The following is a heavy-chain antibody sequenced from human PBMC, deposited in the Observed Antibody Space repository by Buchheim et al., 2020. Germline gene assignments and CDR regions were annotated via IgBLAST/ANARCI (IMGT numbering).Heavy chain of an antibody. V-gene: IGHV3-23*01. D-gene: IGHD5-18*01. CDR2: IRGSGGST. J-gene: IGHJ4*01. CDR3: ASHGAMDNFFDY. CDR1: GFTFSSYA. Sequence: EVQLLESGGGLVQPGGSLRLSCAASGFTFSSYAMSWVRQAPGKGLVWVSAIRGSGGSTYYAVSVKGRFTIYRVNSKNTLSLQMNSLRAEDTAVYYCASHGAMDNFFDYWGHGTL.